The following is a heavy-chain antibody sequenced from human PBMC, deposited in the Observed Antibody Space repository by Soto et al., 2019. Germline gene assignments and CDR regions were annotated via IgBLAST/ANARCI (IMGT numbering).Heavy chain of an antibody. CDR1: GGSISSYF. J-gene: IGHJ3*02. D-gene: IGHD2-15*01. CDR2: VYYSGST. V-gene: IGHV4-59*01. Sequence: QVQLQESGPGLVKPSETLSLTCTVSGGSISSYFWSWIRQPPGKGLEWIGYVYYSGSTNYNPSLKSRVTISVDTSKNQFSLKLSSVTAADTAFYYCTRDLHCSGGSCYGTPGAFDIWGQGTMVTVSS. CDR3: TRDLHCSGGSCYGTPGAFDI.